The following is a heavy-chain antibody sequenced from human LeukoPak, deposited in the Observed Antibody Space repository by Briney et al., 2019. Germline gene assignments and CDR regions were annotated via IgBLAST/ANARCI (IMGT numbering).Heavy chain of an antibody. CDR1: GGSISSGGYS. V-gene: IGHV4-30-2*01. D-gene: IGHD5-24*01. J-gene: IGHJ3*02. CDR3: ARGASRDGFLFAFDI. Sequence: PSETLSLTCAVSGGSISSGGYSWSWIRQPPGKGLEWIGYIYHSGSTYYNPSLKSRVTISVDRSKNQFSLKLSSVTAADTAVYYCARGASRDGFLFAFDIWGQGTMVTVSS. CDR2: IYHSGST.